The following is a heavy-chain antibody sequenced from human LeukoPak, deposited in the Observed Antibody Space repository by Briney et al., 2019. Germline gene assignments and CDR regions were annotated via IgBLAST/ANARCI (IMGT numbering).Heavy chain of an antibody. CDR3: ARSKYQVRSQYNWFDP. V-gene: IGHV4-31*03. J-gene: IGHJ5*02. D-gene: IGHD2-2*01. CDR2: IYYSGST. CDR1: GGSITSAGYY. Sequence: SETLSLTCTVSGGSITSAGYYCISIRPHPGKGLEWIGYIYYSGSTYYNPSLKSRVTISVDTSKNQFSLRLSSVTAADTAVYYCARSKYQVRSQYNWFDPWGQGTLVTVSS.